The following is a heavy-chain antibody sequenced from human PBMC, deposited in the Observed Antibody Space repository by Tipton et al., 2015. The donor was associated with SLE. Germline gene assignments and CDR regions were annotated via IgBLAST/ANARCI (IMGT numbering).Heavy chain of an antibody. J-gene: IGHJ6*02. CDR1: GGSISSYY. CDR3: ARHITVTTNSYYQYGLDV. CDR2: ISHSGDT. D-gene: IGHD4-17*01. Sequence: TLSLTCTVSGGSISSYYWSWIRQPPGKGPEWIATISHSGDTYYDPSLKCRVTISLDTSKNQFSLKLSSVTAADPAVYYCARHITVTTNSYYQYGLDVWGQGTTVTVSS. V-gene: IGHV4-59*08.